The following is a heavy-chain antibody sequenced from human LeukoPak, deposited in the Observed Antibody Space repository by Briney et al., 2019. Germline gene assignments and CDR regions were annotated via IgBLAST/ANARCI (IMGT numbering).Heavy chain of an antibody. D-gene: IGHD1-1*01. CDR1: GGSISSSSYY. V-gene: IGHV4-39*07. CDR3: ARAPRGKRGAFDI. Sequence: SETLSLTCTVSGGSISSSSYYWGWIRQPPGKGLEWIGSIYYSGSTYYNPSLKSRITISVDTSKNQFSLKLSSVTAADTAVYYCARAPRGKRGAFDIWGQGTMVTVSS. CDR2: IYYSGST. J-gene: IGHJ3*02.